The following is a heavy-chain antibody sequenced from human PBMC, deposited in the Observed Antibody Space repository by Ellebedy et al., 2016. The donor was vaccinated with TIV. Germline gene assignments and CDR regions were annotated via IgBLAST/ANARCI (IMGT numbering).Heavy chain of an antibody. Sequence: GGSLRLSXAASGFTFSGNGMHWVRQAPGKGLEWVAVISKDGGYQSYADSVKGRFTISRDNSKNTLYLQMYSLRPEDTAVYYCAREIRVAGDYWGQGTLVTVSS. CDR3: AREIRVAGDY. D-gene: IGHD3-10*01. V-gene: IGHV3-30*03. J-gene: IGHJ4*02. CDR1: GFTFSGNG. CDR2: ISKDGGYQ.